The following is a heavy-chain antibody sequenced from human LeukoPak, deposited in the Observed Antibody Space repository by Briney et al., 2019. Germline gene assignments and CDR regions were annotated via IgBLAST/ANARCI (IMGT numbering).Heavy chain of an antibody. CDR1: GGSISSGGDY. CDR3: ARGKGYSGYDLRRGEFDY. CDR2: IYYNGST. D-gene: IGHD5-12*01. J-gene: IGHJ4*02. V-gene: IGHV4-31*03. Sequence: SETLSLTCTVSGGSISSGGDYWSWIRQHPGKGLEWIGYIYYNGSTYYNPSLKSRVTISVDTSRNQFSLKLSSVTAADTAVYYCARGKGYSGYDLRRGEFDYWGQGTLVTVSS.